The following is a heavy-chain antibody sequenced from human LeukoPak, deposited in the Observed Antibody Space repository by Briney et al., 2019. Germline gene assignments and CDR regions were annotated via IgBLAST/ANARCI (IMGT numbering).Heavy chain of an antibody. CDR2: IYSGGST. CDR1: GFTVSSNF. D-gene: IGHD5-18*01. J-gene: IGHJ4*02. V-gene: IGHV3-66*02. CDR3: ARGGYSSGSRTGIDY. Sequence: PGGSLRLSCAASGFTVSSNFMNWVRQAPGRGLEWVSVIYSGGSTSYADSVKGRFTISRDNSKNTLFLQMNSLRIDDTAVYYCARGGYSSGSRTGIDYWGQGTLVTVSS.